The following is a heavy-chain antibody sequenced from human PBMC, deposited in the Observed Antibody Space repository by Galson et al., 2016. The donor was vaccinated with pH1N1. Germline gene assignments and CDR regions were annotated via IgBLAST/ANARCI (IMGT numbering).Heavy chain of an antibody. CDR1: GASVTRGDSY. CDR3: ARRFFGYLAALPTDAFDV. V-gene: IGHV4-31*03. Sequence: TLSLTCTVSGASVTRGDSYWSWIRQHPGKGLEWIGYIDYSASTHYNPSLKRRIGISVNTSKNQFSLRLSSVTAAATAAYYCARRFFGYLAALPTDAFDVWGPGTMVTVSS. J-gene: IGHJ3*01. CDR2: IDYSAST. D-gene: IGHD3-10*01.